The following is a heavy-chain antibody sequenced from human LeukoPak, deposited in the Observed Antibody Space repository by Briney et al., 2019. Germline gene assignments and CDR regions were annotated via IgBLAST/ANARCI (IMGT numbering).Heavy chain of an antibody. V-gene: IGHV3-53*01. CDR1: GFTVSSNY. Sequence: GGSLRLSCAASGFTVSSNYMSWVRQVPGKGLEWVSIIYNSGSTYYADSVKGRFTISRDNSKNTLYLQMNSLRAEDTAVYYCAKEGQAYCGGDCYFDYWGQGTLVTVSS. CDR3: AKEGQAYCGGDCYFDY. CDR2: IYNSGST. D-gene: IGHD2-21*02. J-gene: IGHJ4*02.